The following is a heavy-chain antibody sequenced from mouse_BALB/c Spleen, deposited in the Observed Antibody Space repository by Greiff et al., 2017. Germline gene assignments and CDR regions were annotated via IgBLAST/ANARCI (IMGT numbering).Heavy chain of an antibody. D-gene: IGHD1-1*01. Sequence: EVQLVESGGGLVQPGGSMKLSCVASGFTFSNYWMNWVRQSPEKGLEWVAEIRLKSNNYATHYAESVKGRFTISRDDSKSSVYLQMNNLRAEDTGIYYCTRHYYGSRNYFDYWGQGTTLTVSS. CDR2: IRLKSNNYAT. CDR3: TRHYYGSRNYFDY. J-gene: IGHJ2*01. CDR1: GFTFSNYW. V-gene: IGHV6-6*02.